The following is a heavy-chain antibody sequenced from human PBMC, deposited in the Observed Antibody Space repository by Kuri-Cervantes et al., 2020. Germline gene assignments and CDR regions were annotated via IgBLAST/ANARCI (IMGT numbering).Heavy chain of an antibody. D-gene: IGHD2-15*01. Sequence: LSLTCAASGFTFSSYSMNWVRQAPGKGLEWVSSISRSSSNTYYADSVKGRFTISRDNSKNTLYLQMNSLRAEDTAVYYCARDRSSRDFDTGAREPWSPSPQ. CDR1: GFTFSSYS. V-gene: IGHV3-21*01. CDR2: ISRSSSNT. CDR3: ARDRSSRDFDT. J-gene: IGHJ4*02.